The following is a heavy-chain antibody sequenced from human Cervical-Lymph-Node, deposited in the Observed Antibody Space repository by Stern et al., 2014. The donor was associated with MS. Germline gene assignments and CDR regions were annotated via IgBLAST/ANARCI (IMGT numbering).Heavy chain of an antibody. CDR1: GNTFSDSY. D-gene: IGHD2/OR15-2a*01. V-gene: IGHV1-2*06. CDR3: ARQRIIDMVDDAFDI. CDR2: IDPDRGHT. Sequence: VQLVESGPEVKKPGASLKVSCKASGNTFSDSYLHWLRQAPGQGLEWMGRIDPDRGHTNYAQRLHGRITLTRDTSTNTAYLELKSLTSDDMAVYYCARQRIIDMVDDAFDIWGQGTRVAVSS. J-gene: IGHJ3*02.